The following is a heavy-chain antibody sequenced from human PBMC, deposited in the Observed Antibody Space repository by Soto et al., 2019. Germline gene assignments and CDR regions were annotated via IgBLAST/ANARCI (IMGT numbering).Heavy chain of an antibody. V-gene: IGHV5-51*01. D-gene: IGHD2-21*01. J-gene: IGHJ3*02. Sequence: PXESLKISFKGSGYTFTTYWIGWVRQIPGKGLEWMGIIYPGDSDTRYSPSFQGQVTISADKSISTAYLQWSSLKASDTAMYYCARPFSIAPDDAFDIWGQGTMVTVSS. CDR2: IYPGDSDT. CDR3: ARPFSIAPDDAFDI. CDR1: GYTFTTYW.